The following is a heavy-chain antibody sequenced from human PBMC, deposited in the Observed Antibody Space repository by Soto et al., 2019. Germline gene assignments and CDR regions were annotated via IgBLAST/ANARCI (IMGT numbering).Heavy chain of an antibody. CDR1: GDSVSGNSAA. CDR3: AGTTSHHWLYMDV. J-gene: IGHJ6*03. V-gene: IGHV6-1*01. Sequence: PSQTLSLTFAISGDSVSGNSAAWNWIRLSPSRGLEWLARTYYRSRWYNDYAVSVRSRITVNADTSKNQFSLQLTSVTLEDTAIYYCAGTTSHHWLYMDVWGRGTTVTVSS. CDR2: TYYRSRWYN. D-gene: IGHD1-1*01.